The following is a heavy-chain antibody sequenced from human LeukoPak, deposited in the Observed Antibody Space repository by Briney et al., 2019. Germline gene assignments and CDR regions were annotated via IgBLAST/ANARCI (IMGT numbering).Heavy chain of an antibody. Sequence: ASVKVSCKVSGYTLTELSMHWVRQAPGKGLEWMGGFDPEDGETIYAQKFQGRVTMTEDTSTDTAYMELSSLRSEDTAVYYCATGERITGTIDYWGQGTLVTVSS. J-gene: IGHJ4*02. V-gene: IGHV1-24*01. D-gene: IGHD1-7*01. CDR2: FDPEDGET. CDR3: ATGERITGTIDY. CDR1: GYTLTELS.